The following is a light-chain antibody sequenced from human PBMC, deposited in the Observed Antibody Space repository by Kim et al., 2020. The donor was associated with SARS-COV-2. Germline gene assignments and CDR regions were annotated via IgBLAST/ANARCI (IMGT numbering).Light chain of an antibody. V-gene: IGLV4-69*01. CDR3: QTWGTGIGV. J-gene: IGLJ3*02. CDR2: VNSDGSH. Sequence: ASVKVTCTLSSGHSSYSIAWLQQQPEKGPRYLLRVNSDGSHNKGDGIPDRFSGSSSGAERYLTISSLQSEDEADYYCQTWGTGIGVFGGGTKLTVL. CDR1: SGHSSYS.